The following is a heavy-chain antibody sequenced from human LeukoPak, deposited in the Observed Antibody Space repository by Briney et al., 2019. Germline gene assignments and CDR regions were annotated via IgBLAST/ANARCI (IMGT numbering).Heavy chain of an antibody. Sequence: AGGSLRLSCAASGFTFSSYAISWVRQAPGKGLEWVSATSGGGHNTYYADAVKGRFTVSRDNSKNTVFLQMNSLRAEDTAVYYCAKDRSSWYYPFDYWGQGTLVTVSS. D-gene: IGHD6-13*01. CDR2: TSGGGHNT. V-gene: IGHV3-23*01. CDR3: AKDRSSWYYPFDY. CDR1: GFTFSSYA. J-gene: IGHJ4*02.